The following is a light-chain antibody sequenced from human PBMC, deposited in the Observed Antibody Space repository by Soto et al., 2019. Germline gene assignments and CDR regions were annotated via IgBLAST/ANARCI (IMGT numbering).Light chain of an antibody. J-gene: IGLJ2*01. V-gene: IGLV3-21*04. Sequence: SYELTQPPSVPVAPGKTARITCGGNNIGSKSVHWYQQKPGQAPVLVIYYDSDRPSGIPERFSGSNSGNTATLTISRVEAGDEADYYCQVWDSSSDHPVVFGGGTKVTVL. CDR1: NIGSKS. CDR2: YDS. CDR3: QVWDSSSDHPVV.